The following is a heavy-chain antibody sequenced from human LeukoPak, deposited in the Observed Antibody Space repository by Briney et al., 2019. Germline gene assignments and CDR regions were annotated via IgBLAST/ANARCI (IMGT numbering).Heavy chain of an antibody. J-gene: IGHJ4*02. CDR1: GYTFTSYY. D-gene: IGHD6-19*01. Sequence: ASVKVSCKASGYTFTSYYMHWVRQAPGQGLEWMGIINPSGGSTSYAQKFQGRVTMTRDTSTSTVYMELSSLRSEDTAVYYCARGPHSSGWYRDPYFDYWGQGTLVTVSS. CDR3: ARGPHSSGWYRDPYFDY. CDR2: INPSGGST. V-gene: IGHV1-46*01.